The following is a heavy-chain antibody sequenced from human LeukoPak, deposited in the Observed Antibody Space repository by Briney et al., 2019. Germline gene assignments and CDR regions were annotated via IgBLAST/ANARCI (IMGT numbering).Heavy chain of an antibody. CDR2: IYYSGST. CDR1: GFSLSTSGVA. J-gene: IGHJ3*02. Sequence: SGPTLVNPTQTLTLTCTFSGFSLSTSGVAVGWIRQPPGKGLEWIGYIYYSGSTYYDPSLKSRVMISVDASKNQFSLKLSSVTAADTAVYYCARLGIDYDILTGYIPDAFDIWGQGTMVTVSS. V-gene: IGHV4-30-4*08. D-gene: IGHD3-9*01. CDR3: ARLGIDYDILTGYIPDAFDI.